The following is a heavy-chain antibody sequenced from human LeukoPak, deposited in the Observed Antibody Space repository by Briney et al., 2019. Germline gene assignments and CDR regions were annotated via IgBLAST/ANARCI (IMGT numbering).Heavy chain of an antibody. D-gene: IGHD6-19*01. CDR3: ARDYSSGWYGSYYGMDV. J-gene: IGHJ6*02. CDR2: ISGSGGTT. Sequence: GGSLRLSCAASGFTFSSYAMSWVRQAPGEGLEWVSGISGSGGTTYHADSVKGRFTISRDNSKNTLYLQMNSLRAEDTAVYYCARDYSSGWYGSYYGMDVWGQGTTVTVSS. V-gene: IGHV3-23*01. CDR1: GFTFSSYA.